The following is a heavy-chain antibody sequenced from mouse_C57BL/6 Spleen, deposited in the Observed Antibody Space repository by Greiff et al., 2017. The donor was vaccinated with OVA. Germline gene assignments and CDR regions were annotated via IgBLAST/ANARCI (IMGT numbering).Heavy chain of an antibody. CDR2: IDPNSGGT. J-gene: IGHJ2*01. CDR3: ARDNDGYYPFDY. V-gene: IGHV1-72*01. CDR1: GYTFTSYW. D-gene: IGHD2-3*01. Sequence: VKLQESGAELVKPGASVKLSCKASGYTFTSYWMHWVKQRPGRGLEWIGRIDPNSGGTKYNEKFKSKATLTVDKPSSSAYMQLSSLTSEDSAVYYCARDNDGYYPFDYWGQGTTLTVSS.